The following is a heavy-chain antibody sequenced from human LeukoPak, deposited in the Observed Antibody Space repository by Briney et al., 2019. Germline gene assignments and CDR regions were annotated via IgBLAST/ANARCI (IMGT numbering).Heavy chain of an antibody. CDR1: GFTFSTYG. CDR3: ARWGSFDS. D-gene: IGHD3-16*01. CDR2: TFYDGSKS. J-gene: IGHJ4*02. V-gene: IGHV3-30*03. Sequence: PGRSLRLSCAASGFTFSTYGFHWVRQAPGKGLEWVAATFYDGSKSFYTDSVKGRFTISRDNSKNTLYLQMDSLRPEDTAVYYCARWGSFDSWGQGTLVTVSS.